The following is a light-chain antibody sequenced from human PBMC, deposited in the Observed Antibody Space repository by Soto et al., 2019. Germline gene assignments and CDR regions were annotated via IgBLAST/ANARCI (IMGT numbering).Light chain of an antibody. V-gene: IGKV1-12*01. CDR3: LQVKNFPRT. CDR1: QDINNR. CDR2: AAS. Sequence: DIQMTQAPSSVSASGGDRVTITCRAIQDINNRVAWFQQRPGRAPKYLIQAASILQSGFPSRFSATGSGTDFTLTIDSLQPEDFATYYCLQVKNFPRTFGQGTKLDIK. J-gene: IGKJ1*01.